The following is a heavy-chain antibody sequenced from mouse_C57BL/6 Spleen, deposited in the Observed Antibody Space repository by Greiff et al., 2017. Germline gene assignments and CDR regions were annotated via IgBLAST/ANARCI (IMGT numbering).Heavy chain of an antibody. CDR3: ARYPTTVVATGAMDY. CDR2: IYPRSGNT. Sequence: QVQLVESGAELARPGASVKLSCKASGYTFTSYGISWVKQRTGQGLEWIGEIYPRSGNTYYNEKFKGKATLTADKSSSTAYMELRSLTSEDSAVYFCARYPTTVVATGAMDYWGQGTSVTVSS. CDR1: GYTFTSYG. D-gene: IGHD1-1*01. V-gene: IGHV1-81*01. J-gene: IGHJ4*01.